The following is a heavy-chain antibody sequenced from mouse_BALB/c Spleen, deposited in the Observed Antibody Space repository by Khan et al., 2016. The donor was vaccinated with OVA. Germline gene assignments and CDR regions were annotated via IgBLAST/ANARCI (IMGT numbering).Heavy chain of an antibody. D-gene: IGHD2-3*01. Sequence: QVQLQQSGPELVRPGVSVKISCKGSGYTFTDYAMHWVKQSHAKSLEWIGLISTYSGNTNYNQKFKGKATMTVDKSSSTAYLELPRLTSEDSAIYSGARPAYDGYYDYWGQGTTFTVSS. CDR2: ISTYSGNT. V-gene: IGHV1S137*01. CDR3: ARPAYDGYYDY. CDR1: GYTFTDYA. J-gene: IGHJ2*01.